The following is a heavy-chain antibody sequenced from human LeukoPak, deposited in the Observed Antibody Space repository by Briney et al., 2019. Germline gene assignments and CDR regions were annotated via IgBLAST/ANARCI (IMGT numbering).Heavy chain of an antibody. J-gene: IGHJ5*02. Sequence: ASVNVSCKASGYTFTSYGISWVRQAPGQELEWMGWISAYNGNTNYAQKFQGRVTMTTDTSTSTAYMELRSLRSDDTAVYYCARGPVVVPAGTWFDPWGQGTLVTVSS. CDR3: ARGPVVVPAGTWFDP. V-gene: IGHV1-18*01. CDR2: ISAYNGNT. CDR1: GYTFTSYG. D-gene: IGHD2-2*01.